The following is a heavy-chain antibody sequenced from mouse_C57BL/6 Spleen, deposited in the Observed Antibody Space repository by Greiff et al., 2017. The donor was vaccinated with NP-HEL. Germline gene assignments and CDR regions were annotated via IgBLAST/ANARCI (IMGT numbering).Heavy chain of an antibody. V-gene: IGHV5-9-1*02. CDR3: TRAFSYGWYFDV. D-gene: IGHD1-1*01. CDR2: ISSGGDYI. J-gene: IGHJ1*03. CDR1: GFTFSSYA. Sequence: EVQLVESGEGLVKPGGSLKLSCAASGFTFSSYAMSWVRQTPEKRLEWVAYISSGGDYIYYADTVKGRFTISRDNARNTLYLQMSSLKSEDTAMYYCTRAFSYGWYFDVWGTGTTVTVSS.